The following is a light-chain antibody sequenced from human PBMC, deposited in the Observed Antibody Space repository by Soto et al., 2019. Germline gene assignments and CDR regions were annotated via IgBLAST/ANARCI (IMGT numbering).Light chain of an antibody. CDR1: SGHSNYA. V-gene: IGLV4-69*01. Sequence: QLVLTQSPSASASLGASVKLTCTLSSGHSNYAIAWHQQQPEKGPRYLMKLNSDGSHSKGDGIPDRFSGSSSGAERYLTISSLQSEDEADYYCQNWRTGIQVFGGGTKLTVL. CDR3: QNWRTGIQV. J-gene: IGLJ2*01. CDR2: LNSDGSH.